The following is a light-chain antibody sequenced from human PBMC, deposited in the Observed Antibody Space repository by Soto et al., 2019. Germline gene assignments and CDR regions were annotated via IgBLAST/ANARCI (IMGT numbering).Light chain of an antibody. CDR2: GAS. CDR1: QSVSNNY. CDR3: QQYGSSPRP. V-gene: IGKV3-20*01. Sequence: EIVLTQSPGTLSLSPGERATLSCRASQSVSNNYLAWYQQKPGQAPRLLIYGASGSATGITDRFSGSGSGTDFILTISRLEPEDFVVYYCQQYGSSPRPFGQGTKVEIK. J-gene: IGKJ1*01.